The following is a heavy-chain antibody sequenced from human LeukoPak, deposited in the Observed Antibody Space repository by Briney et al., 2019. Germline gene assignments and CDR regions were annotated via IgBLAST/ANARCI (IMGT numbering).Heavy chain of an antibody. V-gene: IGHV3-20*04. CDR2: ISLNGDVT. CDR1: GFTFSSYA. J-gene: IGHJ6*02. Sequence: GGSLRLSCAASGFTFSSYAMTWVRQVPGKGLELVSGISLNGDVTVYADSVKGRFTISRDNAKNSLYLQMNSLRAEDTALYYCATEGYYYGMDVWGQGTSVTVSS. CDR3: ATEGYYYGMDV.